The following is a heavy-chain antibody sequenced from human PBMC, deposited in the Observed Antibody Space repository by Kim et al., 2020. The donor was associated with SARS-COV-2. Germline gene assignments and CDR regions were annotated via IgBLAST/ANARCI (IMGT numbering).Heavy chain of an antibody. CDR2: T. CDR3: VSRGTNWGPFDC. D-gene: IGHD7-27*01. J-gene: IGHJ4*02. V-gene: IGHV3-23*01. Sequence: TCYADSVKSRFTISRDNSKKTFDLHMNTLRAEDTVVYYCVSRGTNWGPFDCWGQGTLVTGSS.